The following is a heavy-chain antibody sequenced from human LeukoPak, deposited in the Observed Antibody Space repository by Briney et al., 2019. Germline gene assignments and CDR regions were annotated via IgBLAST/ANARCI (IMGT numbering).Heavy chain of an antibody. V-gene: IGHV3-23*01. J-gene: IGHJ4*02. CDR1: GFTFSSYT. CDR3: AKAMHGMRYYFDY. Sequence: GGSLRLSCAASGFTFSSYTMHWIRQAPGKGLEWVSAISGSGGSTYYADSVKGRFTISRDNSKNTLYLQMNSLRAEDTAVYYCAKAMHGMRYYFDYWGQGTLVTVSS. D-gene: IGHD1-14*01. CDR2: ISGSGGST.